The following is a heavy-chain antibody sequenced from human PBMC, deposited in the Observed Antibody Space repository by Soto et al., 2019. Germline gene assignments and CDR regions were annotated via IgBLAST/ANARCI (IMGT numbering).Heavy chain of an antibody. V-gene: IGHV3-30-3*01. CDR3: ASSYFYDSGGYYPFDN. D-gene: IGHD3-22*01. CDR2: ISDDGNTK. CDR1: GFSLGTYA. Sequence: QVQLVESGGGVVQPGTSLRLSCAASGFSLGTYAMYWVRQAPGRGLEWVAVISDDGNTKYYADYVKGRFTISRDNSRNTLYLQIYSLRTEDAAVYYCASSYFYDSGGYYPFDNWGQGTLVTVSS. J-gene: IGHJ4*02.